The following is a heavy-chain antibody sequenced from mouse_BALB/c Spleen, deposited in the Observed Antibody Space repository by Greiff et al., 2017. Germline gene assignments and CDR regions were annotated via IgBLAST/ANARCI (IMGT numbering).Heavy chain of an antibody. Sequence: EVQRVESGGGLVQPGGSLGLSCATSGFTFTDYYMSWVRQPPGKALEWLGFIRNKANGYTTEYSASVKGRFTISRDNSQSILYLQMNTLRAEDSATYYCARDIRDGSVMDYWGQGTSVTVSS. J-gene: IGHJ4*01. CDR3: ARDIRDGSVMDY. CDR1: GFTFTDYY. CDR2: IRNKANGYTT. D-gene: IGHD2-3*01. V-gene: IGHV7-3*02.